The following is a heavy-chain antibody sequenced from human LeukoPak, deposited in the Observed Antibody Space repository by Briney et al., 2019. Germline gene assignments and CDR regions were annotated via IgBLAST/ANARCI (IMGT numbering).Heavy chain of an antibody. Sequence: GESLKISCKGSGYSFTSYWIGWVRQMPGKGLEWMGIIYPGDSDTRYSPSFQGQVTISADKSISTAYLQWSSLEASDTAMYYCARTYYYGSGSYYGILADVWGQGTTVTVSS. CDR1: GYSFTSYW. V-gene: IGHV5-51*01. CDR3: ARTYYYGSGSYYGILADV. D-gene: IGHD3-10*01. CDR2: IYPGDSDT. J-gene: IGHJ6*02.